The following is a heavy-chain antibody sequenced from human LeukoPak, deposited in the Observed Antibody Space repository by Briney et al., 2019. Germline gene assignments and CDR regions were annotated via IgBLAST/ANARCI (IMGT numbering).Heavy chain of an antibody. V-gene: IGHV3-21*04. Sequence: GGSLRLSCAASGFTFSSYSMNWVRQAPGKGLEWVSSISSSSSYIYYADSVKGRFTISRDNSKNTLYLQMNSLRAEDTAVYYCAKGGGYSYGYHNWFDPWGQGTLVTVSS. CDR1: GFTFSSYS. CDR3: AKGGGYSYGYHNWFDP. CDR2: ISSSSSYI. D-gene: IGHD5-18*01. J-gene: IGHJ5*02.